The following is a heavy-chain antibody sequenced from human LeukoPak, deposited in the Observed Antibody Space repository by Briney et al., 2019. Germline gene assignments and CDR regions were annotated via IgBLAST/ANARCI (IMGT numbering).Heavy chain of an antibody. V-gene: IGHV3-30*04. CDR2: ISYDGSNK. CDR3: ARDSVPKMPTVMDY. J-gene: IGHJ4*02. D-gene: IGHD4-17*01. Sequence: GGSLRLSCAASGFIFSSFTMHWVRQAPGKGLEWVAVISYDGSNKYYADSVKGRFTISRDNSKNTLYLQMNSLRPEDTAVYYCARDSVPKMPTVMDYWGQGALVTVSS. CDR1: GFIFSSFT.